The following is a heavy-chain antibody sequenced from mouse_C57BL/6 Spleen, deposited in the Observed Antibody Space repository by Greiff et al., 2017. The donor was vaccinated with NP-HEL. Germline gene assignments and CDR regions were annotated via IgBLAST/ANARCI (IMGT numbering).Heavy chain of an antibody. V-gene: IGHV1-7*01. J-gene: IGHJ3*01. CDR2: INPSSGYT. CDR3: ARSVGGTGAWFAY. Sequence: QVQLKQSGAELAKPGASVKLSCKASGYTFTSYWMHWVKQRPGQGLEWIGYINPSSGYTKYNQKFKDKATLTADKSSSTAYMQLSSLTYEDSAVYYCARSVGGTGAWFAYWGQGTLVTVSA. CDR1: GYTFTSYW. D-gene: IGHD1-1*01.